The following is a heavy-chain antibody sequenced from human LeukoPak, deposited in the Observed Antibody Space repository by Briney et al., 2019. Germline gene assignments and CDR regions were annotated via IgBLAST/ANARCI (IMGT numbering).Heavy chain of an antibody. V-gene: IGHV3-23*01. J-gene: IGHJ4*01. CDR3: AKDKGSSPDYYFDY. CDR2: TSGSGGST. CDR1: GFTFSSYA. Sequence: PGGSLRLSCAASGFTFSSYAMSWVRQAPGKGLEWVSATSGSGGSTYYADSVKGRFTISRDNSKNTLYLQMNSLRAEDTAVYYCAKDKGSSPDYYFDYWGHGTLVTVSS. D-gene: IGHD6-6*01.